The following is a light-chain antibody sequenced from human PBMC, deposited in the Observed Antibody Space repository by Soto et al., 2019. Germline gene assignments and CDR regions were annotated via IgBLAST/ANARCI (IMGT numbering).Light chain of an antibody. Sequence: QYALTQPRSVSGSPGQSVTISCTGTSSDVGYYNYVSWYQQHPGKAPKLMIYDVNKRPSGVPDRFSGSKSGNTASLTISGLQAEDEADYYCCSYAGSFTFDVFFGGGTKLTVL. CDR3: CSYAGSFTFDVF. CDR2: DVN. V-gene: IGLV2-11*01. J-gene: IGLJ2*01. CDR1: SSDVGYYNY.